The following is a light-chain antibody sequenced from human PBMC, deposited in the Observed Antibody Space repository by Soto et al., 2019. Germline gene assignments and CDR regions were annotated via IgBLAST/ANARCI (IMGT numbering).Light chain of an antibody. CDR2: SAS. J-gene: IGKJ1*01. CDR3: QQFSSYSRT. CDR1: QSISSW. Sequence: DIQMTQSPSTLSASVGDRVTITCRANQSISSWLAWYQQKPGKAPKLLIYSASNLDSGVPSRFSGSGSGTEFTLTISSLQPDDFATYYCQQFSSYSRTFGQGTKV. V-gene: IGKV1-5*01.